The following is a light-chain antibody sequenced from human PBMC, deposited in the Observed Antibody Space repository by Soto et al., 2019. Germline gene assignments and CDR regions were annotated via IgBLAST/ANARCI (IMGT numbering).Light chain of an antibody. J-gene: IGLJ2*01. CDR2: GNS. Sequence: QSVLTQPPSVSGAPGQRVTISCTGSSSNIGAGYDVHWYQQLPGTAPKLLIYGNSNRPSGVPDRFSGSKSGTSASLAITGLQAEDEADYYCQSYDSSLSAHVVFGGGTQPTVL. CDR3: QSYDSSLSAHVV. V-gene: IGLV1-40*01. CDR1: SSNIGAGYD.